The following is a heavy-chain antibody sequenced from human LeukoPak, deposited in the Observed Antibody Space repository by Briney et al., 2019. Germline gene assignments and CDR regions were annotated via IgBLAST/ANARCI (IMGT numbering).Heavy chain of an antibody. D-gene: IGHD2-8*01. V-gene: IGHV1-46*04. Sequence: GASVTDSCKASGYSFTSYYVHCVRQTPGQGLEWVGVINPKDGGTISAQKLQDRVALTSDTSTSTVYMEMNNLKSDDTAVYYCARGPLLGYDTNDSGFDIWGQGTLVTVSS. J-gene: IGHJ3*02. CDR2: INPKDGGT. CDR1: GYSFTSYY. CDR3: ARGPLLGYDTNDSGFDI.